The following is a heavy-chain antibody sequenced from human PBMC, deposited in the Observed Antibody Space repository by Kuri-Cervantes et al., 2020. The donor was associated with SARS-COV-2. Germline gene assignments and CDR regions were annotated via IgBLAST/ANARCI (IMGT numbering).Heavy chain of an antibody. Sequence: ASVKVSCKASGGTFSSYAISWVRQAPGQGLEWMGWINPNSGGTNYAQKLQDRVTMTRDTSISTAYMELSRLRSDDTAVYYCARKVGGDYYFDHWGQGTLVTVSS. CDR2: INPNSGGT. CDR3: ARKVGGDYYFDH. CDR1: GGTFSSYA. D-gene: IGHD2-21*02. J-gene: IGHJ4*02. V-gene: IGHV1-2*02.